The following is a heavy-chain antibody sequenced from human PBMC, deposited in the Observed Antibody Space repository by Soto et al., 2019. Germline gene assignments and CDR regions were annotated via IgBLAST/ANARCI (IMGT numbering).Heavy chain of an antibody. CDR1: GFTFSGYY. CDR2: ISNSGSNK. D-gene: IGHD6-6*01. V-gene: IGHV3-11*04. CDR3: ARDEYSSSSVDY. J-gene: IGHJ4*02. Sequence: GGSLTLSWAASGFTFSGYYMSWFRQASGKGLEWVSYISNSGSNKYYADSVKGRFTISRDNSKNTLYLQMNSLRAEDTAVYYCARDEYSSSSVDYWGQGTLVTVSS.